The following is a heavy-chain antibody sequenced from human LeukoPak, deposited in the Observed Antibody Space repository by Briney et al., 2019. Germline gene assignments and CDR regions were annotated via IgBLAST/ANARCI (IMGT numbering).Heavy chain of an antibody. Sequence: GGSLRLSCAASGFTFSNYAMSWVREAPGKGLEWVSAISGSGGSTYYADSVKGRFTISRDNSKNTLYLQMNSLRAEDTAVYYCAKGGSILVVTAMNYWGQGTLVTVSS. V-gene: IGHV3-23*01. D-gene: IGHD2-21*02. CDR3: AKGGSILVVTAMNY. J-gene: IGHJ4*02. CDR2: ISGSGGST. CDR1: GFTFSNYA.